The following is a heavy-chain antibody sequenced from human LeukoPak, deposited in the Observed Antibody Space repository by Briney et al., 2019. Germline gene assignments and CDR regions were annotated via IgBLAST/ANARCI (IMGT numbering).Heavy chain of an antibody. CDR3: ARDSYSSSSDAFDI. D-gene: IGHD6-6*01. J-gene: IGHJ3*02. Sequence: SVRVSCKASGGTFSSYAISWVRQAPGQGLEWMGGIIPIFGTANYAHKFQGRVTITTDESTSTAYMELSSLRSEDTAVYYCARDSYSSSSDAFDIWGQGTMVTVSS. CDR1: GGTFSSYA. CDR2: IIPIFGTA. V-gene: IGHV1-69*05.